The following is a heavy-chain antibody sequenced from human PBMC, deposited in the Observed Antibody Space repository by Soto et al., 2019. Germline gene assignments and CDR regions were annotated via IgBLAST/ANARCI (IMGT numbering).Heavy chain of an antibody. CDR3: ARKRSPYGDYDYFDY. Sequence: LGESLKISCKGSGYSFTNYWIGWVRQMPGKGLEWMGIIYPGDSDTRHSPSFQGQVTISADKSISTAYLQWSSLKASDTAMYYCARKRSPYGDYDYFDYWGQGTLVTVSS. J-gene: IGHJ4*02. CDR2: IYPGDSDT. V-gene: IGHV5-51*01. CDR1: GYSFTNYW. D-gene: IGHD4-17*01.